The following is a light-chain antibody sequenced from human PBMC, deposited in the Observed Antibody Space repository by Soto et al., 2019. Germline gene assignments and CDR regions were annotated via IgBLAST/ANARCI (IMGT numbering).Light chain of an antibody. CDR2: EVD. CDR1: NSDVGDYDY. V-gene: IGLV2-14*01. Sequence: QSALTQPASVSGSPGQSITISCTGTNSDVGDYDYVSWYQQHPGKAPKLIIYEVDNRPSGVSNRFLGSKSGNTASLTISGLQAEDEADYYCSSYTSISTYVFGTGTKLTVL. CDR3: SSYTSISTYV. J-gene: IGLJ1*01.